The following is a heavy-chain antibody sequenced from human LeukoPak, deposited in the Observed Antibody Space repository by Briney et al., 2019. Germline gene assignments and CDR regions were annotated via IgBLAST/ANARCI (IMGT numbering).Heavy chain of an antibody. V-gene: IGHV4-34*01. D-gene: IGHD6-13*01. Sequence: SETLSLTCAVYGGSFSGYYWSWIRQPPGKGLEWIGEINHSGSTNYNPSLKGRVTISVDTSKNQFSLKVSSVTAADTAVYYCARHEWQQLVKFDYWGQGALVTVSS. J-gene: IGHJ4*02. CDR3: ARHEWQQLVKFDY. CDR2: INHSGST. CDR1: GGSFSGYY.